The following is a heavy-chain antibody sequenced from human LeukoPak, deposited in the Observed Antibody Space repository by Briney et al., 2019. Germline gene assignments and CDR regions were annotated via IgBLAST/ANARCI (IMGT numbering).Heavy chain of an antibody. CDR1: GGSISSSDYY. V-gene: IGHV4-30-4*08. CDR3: ARVEYDFPAGYYMDV. J-gene: IGHJ6*03. CDR2: IYYRGNS. D-gene: IGHD3-3*01. Sequence: SETPSLTCTVSGGSISSSDYYWTWIRQPPGKGLEWIGYIYYRGNSYYNPSLKSRVTISVDTSKNQFSLSLSSLIAADTAVYYCARVEYDFPAGYYMDVWGKGTTVTVSS.